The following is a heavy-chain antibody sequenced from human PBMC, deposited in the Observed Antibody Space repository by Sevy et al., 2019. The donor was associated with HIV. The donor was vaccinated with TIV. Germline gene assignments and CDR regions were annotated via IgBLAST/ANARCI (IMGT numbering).Heavy chain of an antibody. CDR3: ARGPRAVRSDYGDYRGVGYYFDS. CDR2: IDHSGRS. CDR1: GESFSNYY. J-gene: IGHJ4*02. D-gene: IGHD4-17*01. Sequence: SETLSLTCAVYGESFSNYYWSWIRLSPGKGLESIGEIDHSGRSDYNPSLKSRVTMSVDTSKNQFSLKLTSVTAAYTAVYYFARGPRAVRSDYGDYRGVGYYFDSWGQGTLVTVSS. V-gene: IGHV4-34*01.